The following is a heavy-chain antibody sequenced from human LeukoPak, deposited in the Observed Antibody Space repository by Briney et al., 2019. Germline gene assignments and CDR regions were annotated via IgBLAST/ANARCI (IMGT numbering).Heavy chain of an antibody. D-gene: IGHD3-10*01. CDR3: ARERDYYGSGTLAFDI. Sequence: ASVKVSCKASGYTFTSYDINWVRQATGQGLEWMGRMNPNSGNTGYAQKFQGRVTMTRNTSISTAYMELSSLRSEDTAVYYCARERDYYGSGTLAFDIWGQGTMVTVSS. V-gene: IGHV1-8*01. CDR1: GYTFTSYD. CDR2: MNPNSGNT. J-gene: IGHJ3*02.